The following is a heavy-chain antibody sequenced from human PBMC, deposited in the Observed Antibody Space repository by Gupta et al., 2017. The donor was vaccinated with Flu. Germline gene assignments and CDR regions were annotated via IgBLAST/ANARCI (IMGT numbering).Heavy chain of an antibody. CDR2: IYPGDSDT. CDR3: ARHLIAIGSSWNEGYYYYGMDV. CDR1: GYSFTSYW. J-gene: IGHJ6*02. Sequence: EVQLVQSGAEVKKPGESLKISCKGSGYSFTSYWIGWVRQMPGKGLEWMGIIYPGDSDTRYSPSFQGQVTISADKSISTAYLQWSSLKASDTAMYYCARHLIAIGSSWNEGYYYYGMDVWGQGTTVTGSS. D-gene: IGHD6-13*01. V-gene: IGHV5-51*01.